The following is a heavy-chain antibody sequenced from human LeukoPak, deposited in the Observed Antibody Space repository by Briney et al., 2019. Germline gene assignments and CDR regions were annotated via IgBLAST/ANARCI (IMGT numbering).Heavy chain of an antibody. CDR2: TRNKASSYTT. D-gene: IGHD3-22*01. J-gene: IGHJ4*02. CDR1: GFTFSSYS. Sequence: GGSLRLSCAASGFTFSSYSMNWVRQAPGKGLEWVGRTRNKASSYTTEYAASVKGRFSISRDDSQNSLYLHMNSLQTDGTAVYFCARSGSYEAFDYWGQGTLVAVSS. V-gene: IGHV3-72*01. CDR3: ARSGSYEAFDY.